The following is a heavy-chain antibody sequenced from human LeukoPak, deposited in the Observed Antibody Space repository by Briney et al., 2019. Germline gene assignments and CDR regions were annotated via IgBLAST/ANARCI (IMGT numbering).Heavy chain of an antibody. V-gene: IGHV3-48*03. CDR2: ISSSGSTI. Sequence: PGGSLRLSCAASGFTFSRYEMNWVRQAPGKGLEWVSYISSSGSTIYYADSVKGRFTISRDNAKNSLYLQMNSLRAEDTAVYYCARDTDYGAEPLDYWGQGTLVTVPS. CDR1: GFTFSRYE. D-gene: IGHD4-17*01. CDR3: ARDTDYGAEPLDY. J-gene: IGHJ4*02.